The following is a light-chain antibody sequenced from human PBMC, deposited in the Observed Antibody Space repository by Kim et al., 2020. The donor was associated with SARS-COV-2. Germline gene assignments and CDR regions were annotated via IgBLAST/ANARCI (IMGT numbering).Light chain of an antibody. CDR1: QSVGKN. CDR3: QHYDNWPPYT. J-gene: IGKJ2*01. V-gene: IGKV3-15*01. Sequence: VSPEERATLSCRASQSVGKNVGWFQQKLGQAPRLLICGASSRASDVPPRFSGSGAETEFTLTITSLQSEDFAVYFCQHYDNWPPYTFGQGTKLEI. CDR2: GAS.